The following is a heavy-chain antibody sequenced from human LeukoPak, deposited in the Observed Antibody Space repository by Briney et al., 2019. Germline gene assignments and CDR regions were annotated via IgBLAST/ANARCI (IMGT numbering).Heavy chain of an antibody. CDR1: ELTFSAYA. J-gene: IGHJ4*02. CDR3: VARNGYHYAFDY. Sequence: GGSLRLSCVGSELTFSAYAMSWVRQTPGKGLEWVSGISGNGANTDSADSVEGRFTISGDNSKDTLYLEMTNLRAEDAAVYYCVARNGYHYAFDYWGQGTQVVVSS. CDR2: ISGNGANT. V-gene: IGHV3-23*01. D-gene: IGHD3-10*01.